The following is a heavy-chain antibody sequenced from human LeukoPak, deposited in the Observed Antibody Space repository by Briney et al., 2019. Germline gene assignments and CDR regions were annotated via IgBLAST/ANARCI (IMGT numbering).Heavy chain of an antibody. CDR3: ARNVLRVVDYYYYGMDV. CDR1: GFTFNNYP. J-gene: IGHJ6*02. D-gene: IGHD3-3*01. CDR2: ISDSGGVT. Sequence: PGGSLRLSCAASGFTFNNYPMTWVRQPSGKGLEWVSGISDSGGVTYYADSVKGRFAVSRDNSKNTLYLQMNSLRAEDTAVYYCARNVLRVVDYYYYGMDVWGQGTTVTVSS. V-gene: IGHV3-23*01.